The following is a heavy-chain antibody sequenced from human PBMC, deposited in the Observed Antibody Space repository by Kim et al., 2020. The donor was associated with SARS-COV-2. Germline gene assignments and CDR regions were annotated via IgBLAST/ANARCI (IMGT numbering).Heavy chain of an antibody. D-gene: IGHD4-4*01. CDR1: GFTFSTYE. Sequence: GGSLRLSCAACGFTFSTYEMNWVRQAPGKGPEWVSYISGSGTTLYYADSVKGRFTISRDNAKNSLYLQMNSLRAEDTALYYCARGPHSNYIYWGQGTLVTVSS. J-gene: IGHJ4*02. CDR2: ISGSGTTL. CDR3: ARGPHSNYIY. V-gene: IGHV3-48*03.